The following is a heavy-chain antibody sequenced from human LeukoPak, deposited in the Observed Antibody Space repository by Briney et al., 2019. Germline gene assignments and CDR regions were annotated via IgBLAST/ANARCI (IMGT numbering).Heavy chain of an antibody. CDR1: GDSITSGVYY. V-gene: IGHV4-30-4*08. D-gene: IGHD2-2*01. J-gene: IGHJ5*02. Sequence: SETLSLTCTVSGDSITSGVYYWTWIRQPPGKGLEWIGYISYTGSTLYNPSLKSRLTISIDTSKNQFFLMLSSVTAADTAVYYCARGHIGGEIAVVPAAPNWFDPWGQGTLVTVSS. CDR3: ARGHIGGEIAVVPAAPNWFDP. CDR2: ISYTGST.